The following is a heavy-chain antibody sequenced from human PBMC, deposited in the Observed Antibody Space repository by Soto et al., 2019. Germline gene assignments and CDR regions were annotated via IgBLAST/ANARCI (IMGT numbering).Heavy chain of an antibody. CDR2: INHSEST. Sequence: SETLSLTCAVYGGSFSGYYWSGIRHPPGKGLEWIGEINHSESTNYNPSLKSRVTISVVTSKNQFSLKLRSVTAADTAVYSCARGTVFGTVVVPFDSWGQGSLVT. CDR1: GGSFSGYY. V-gene: IGHV4-34*01. D-gene: IGHD3-22*01. J-gene: IGHJ4*02. CDR3: ARGTVFGTVVVPFDS.